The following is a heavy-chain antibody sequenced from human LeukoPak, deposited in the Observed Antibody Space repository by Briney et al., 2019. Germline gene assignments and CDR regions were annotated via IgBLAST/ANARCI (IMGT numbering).Heavy chain of an antibody. D-gene: IGHD3-22*01. CDR1: GFTFSSYW. Sequence: GGSLRLSCAASGFTFSSYWMSWVRQAPGKGLEWVANIKQDGSEKYYVDSVKGRFTISRDNAKNSLYLQMNSLRAEDTALYYCASLPFSGYYYAKKRGDYWGQGTLVTVSS. J-gene: IGHJ4*02. CDR3: ASLPFSGYYYAKKRGDY. V-gene: IGHV3-7*01. CDR2: IKQDGSEK.